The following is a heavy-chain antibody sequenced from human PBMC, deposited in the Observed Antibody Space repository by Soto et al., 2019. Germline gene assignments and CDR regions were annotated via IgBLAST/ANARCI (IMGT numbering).Heavy chain of an antibody. CDR2: IYYSGST. CDR1: GGSISSGGYY. D-gene: IGHD3-22*01. J-gene: IGHJ4*02. Sequence: TSETLSLTCTVSGGSISSGGYYWSWIRQHPGKGLEWFGYIYYSGSTYYNLSLKSRVTISVDTSKNQFSLKLSSVTAADTAVYYCARVSLGISSYYYDSSGYHWDYWGQGTPVTVSS. CDR3: ARVSLGISSYYYDSSGYHWDY. V-gene: IGHV4-31*03.